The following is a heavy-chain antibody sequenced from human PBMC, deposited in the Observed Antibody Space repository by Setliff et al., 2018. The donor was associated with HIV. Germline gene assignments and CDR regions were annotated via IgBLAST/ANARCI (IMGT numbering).Heavy chain of an antibody. CDR2: VNHSGST. J-gene: IGHJ6*03. V-gene: IGHV4-34*01. D-gene: IGHD4-4*01. CDR3: ARARATETTFHYFDYYMDV. Sequence: SETLSLTCAVYGGSFSGYYWSWIRQPPGKGLEWIGEVNHSGSTNYNPSLKSRVTISVDTSKNQFSLKLSSVTAADTAVYHCARARATETTFHYFDYYMDVWGKGTTVTVSS. CDR1: GGSFSGYY.